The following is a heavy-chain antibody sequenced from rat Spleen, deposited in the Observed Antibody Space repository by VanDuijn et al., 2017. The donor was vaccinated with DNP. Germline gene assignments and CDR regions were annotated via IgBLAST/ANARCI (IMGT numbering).Heavy chain of an antibody. J-gene: IGHJ2*01. CDR3: ARWTTGFDY. Sequence: EVQLQESGPGLVKPSQSLSLTCSVTGYSITSSYRWNWIRKFPGSKMEWMAYISYSGSTGYNPSLKSRISITRDTSKNQFFLQLNSVTTEDTATYYCARWTTGFDYWGQGVMVTVSS. CDR1: GYSITSSY. D-gene: IGHD1-4*01. V-gene: IGHV3-1*01. CDR2: ISYSGST.